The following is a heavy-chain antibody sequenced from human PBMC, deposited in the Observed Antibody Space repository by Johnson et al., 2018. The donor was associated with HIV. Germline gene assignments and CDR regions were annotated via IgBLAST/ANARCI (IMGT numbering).Heavy chain of an antibody. CDR2: IKSKTDGGTT. CDR1: GFTFDNAW. Sequence: VQLMESGGGLVKPGGSLRLSCAASGFTFDNAWMNWVRQAPGKGLEWVGRIKSKTDGGTTDYTAPVKGRFTISRDDSKNTLYLQMNSLRAEDTAVYYCARVVVWIVVAHAFDIWGQGTMVTVSS. CDR3: ARVVVWIVVAHAFDI. J-gene: IGHJ3*02. V-gene: IGHV3-15*01. D-gene: IGHD3-22*01.